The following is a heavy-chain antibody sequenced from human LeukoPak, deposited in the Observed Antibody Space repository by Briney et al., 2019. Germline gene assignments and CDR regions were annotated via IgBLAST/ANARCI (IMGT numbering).Heavy chain of an antibody. J-gene: IGHJ4*02. CDR1: GFTFSSYA. CDR2: FSGSGRNT. Sequence: GGSLRLSCAASGFTFSSYAMSWVRQAPGKGLEWVSTFSGSGRNTHYADSVKGRFTISRDNYKNTLYLQMNSLRAEDTAVYYCARVRSPRYFDYWGQGTLVTVSS. CDR3: ARVRSPRYFDY. V-gene: IGHV3-23*01.